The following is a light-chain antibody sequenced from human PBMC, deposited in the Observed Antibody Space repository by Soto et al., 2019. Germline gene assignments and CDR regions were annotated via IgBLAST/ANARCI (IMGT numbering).Light chain of an antibody. Sequence: QSGLTQPPSASGTPGQRVTISCSGSSSNIGSNTVNWYQHLPGTAPKLLIYGDNQRPSGVPDQFSGSKSGTTASLAISGLQSEDEADYYCAAWDDSLNGYVFGTGTKLTVL. CDR1: SSNIGSNT. CDR3: AAWDDSLNGYV. V-gene: IGLV1-44*01. CDR2: GDN. J-gene: IGLJ1*01.